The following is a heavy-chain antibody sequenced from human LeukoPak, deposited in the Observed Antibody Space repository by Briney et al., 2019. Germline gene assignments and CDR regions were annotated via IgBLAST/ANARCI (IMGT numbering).Heavy chain of an antibody. CDR1: GYTFTSYG. J-gene: IGHJ6*03. CDR3: ARMTTVVATYYYYMDV. V-gene: IGHV1-18*01. D-gene: IGHD4-23*01. CDR2: ISAYNGNT. Sequence: ASVKVSCKASGYTFTSYGISWVRQAPGQGLEWMGWISAYNGNTNYAQKLQGRVTITTDTSTSTAYMELRSLRSDDTAVYYCARMTTVVATYYYYMDVWGKGTTVTISS.